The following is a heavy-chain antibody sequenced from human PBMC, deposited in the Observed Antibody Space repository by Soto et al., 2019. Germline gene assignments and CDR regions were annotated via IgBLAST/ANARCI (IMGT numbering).Heavy chain of an antibody. CDR2: IYYSGST. CDR1: GGSISSGDYY. Sequence: PSETLSLTCTVSGGSISSGDYYWSWIRQSPGKGLEWIGYIYYSGSTYYNPSLKSRVTISVDTSKNQFSLKLSSVTAADTAVYYCARGVVKRSREVIWTKGWFDPWGQEPLVTVP. CDR3: ARGVVKRSREVIWTKGWFDP. V-gene: IGHV4-30-4*01. J-gene: IGHJ5*02. D-gene: IGHD2-8*01.